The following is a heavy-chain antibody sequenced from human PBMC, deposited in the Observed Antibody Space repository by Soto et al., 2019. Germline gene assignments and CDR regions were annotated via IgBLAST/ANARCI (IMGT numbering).Heavy chain of an antibody. V-gene: IGHV1-69*13. CDR2: IIPIFGTA. CDR1: GGTFSSYA. J-gene: IGHJ6*02. Sequence: ASVKVSCKASGGTFSSYAISWVRQAPGQGLEWMGGIIPIFGTANYAQKFQGRVTITADESTSTAYMELSSLRSEDTAVYYCARGGCTNGVCYTHYYYYYGMDVWGQGTTVTVSS. CDR3: ARGGCTNGVCYTHYYYYYGMDV. D-gene: IGHD2-8*01.